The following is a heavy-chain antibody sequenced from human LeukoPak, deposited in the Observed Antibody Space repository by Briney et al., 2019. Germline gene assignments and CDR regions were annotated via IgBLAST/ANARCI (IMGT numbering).Heavy chain of an antibody. V-gene: IGHV3-73*01. CDR2: IRSKANSYAT. D-gene: IGHD2-15*01. CDR1: GFTFSGSA. CDR3: TRHGEGYCSGGSCTGDDAFDI. Sequence: GGSLKLSCAASGFTFSGSAMHWVRQASGKGLEWVGRIRSKANSYATVYAASVKGRFTISRDDSKNTPYLQMNSLKTEDTAVYYCTRHGEGYCSGGSCTGDDAFDIWGQGTMVTVSS. J-gene: IGHJ3*02.